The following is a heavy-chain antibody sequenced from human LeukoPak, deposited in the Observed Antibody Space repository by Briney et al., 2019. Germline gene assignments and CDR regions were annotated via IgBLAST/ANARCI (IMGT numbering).Heavy chain of an antibody. CDR2: ISGSGGST. J-gene: IGHJ4*02. D-gene: IGHD3-22*01. CDR1: GFTFSGYA. V-gene: IGHV3-23*01. CDR3: AKGVSSYDYYDY. Sequence: GGSLRLSCAASGFTFSGYAMSWVRQAPGKGLEWVSAISGSGGSTYYADSVKGRFTISRDNSKNTLYLQMNSLRAEDTAVYYCAKGVSSYDYYDYWGQGTLVTVSS.